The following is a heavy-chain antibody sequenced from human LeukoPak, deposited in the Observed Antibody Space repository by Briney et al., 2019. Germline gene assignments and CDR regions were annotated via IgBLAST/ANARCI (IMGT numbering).Heavy chain of an antibody. CDR1: GYTFTCYY. D-gene: IGHD2-15*01. V-gene: IGHV1-2*02. CDR2: INPNSGGT. Sequence: ASVKVSCKASGYTFTCYYMHWVRQAPGQGLEWMGWINPNSGGTNYAQKFQGRVTMTRDTSISTAYMELSRLRSDDTAVYYCARDRERSYCSGGSCYFLSYYYYGMDVWGQGTTVTVSS. J-gene: IGHJ6*02. CDR3: ARDRERSYCSGGSCYFLSYYYYGMDV.